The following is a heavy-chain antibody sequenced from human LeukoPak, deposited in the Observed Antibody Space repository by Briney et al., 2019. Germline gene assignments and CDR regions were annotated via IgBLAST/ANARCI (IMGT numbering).Heavy chain of an antibody. CDR1: GFTFTSYA. CDR3: ARGLRDGYNYPFGY. V-gene: IGHV3-23*01. CDR2: ISDSGGST. J-gene: IGHJ4*02. Sequence: RGSLRLSCAASGFTFTSYAMTWVRQAPGMGLEWVSSISDSGGSTYYAASVKGRFTISRDNSKNTLYVQLNSLGAEDTAIYYCARGLRDGYNYPFGYWGQGTLVTVSS. D-gene: IGHD5-24*01.